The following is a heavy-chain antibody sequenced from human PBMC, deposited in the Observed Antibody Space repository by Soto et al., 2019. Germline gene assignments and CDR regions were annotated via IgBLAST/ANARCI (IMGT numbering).Heavy chain of an antibody. Sequence: PGGSLRLSCAASGFTFSSYAMSWVRQAPGKGLEWVSAISGSGGSTYYADSVKGRFTISRDNSKNTLYLQMNSLRAEDTAVYYCAKDHRGSIWFGELQGRYYYYGMDVWGQGTTVTVSS. V-gene: IGHV3-23*01. CDR2: ISGSGGST. CDR3: AKDHRGSIWFGELQGRYYYYGMDV. D-gene: IGHD3-10*01. J-gene: IGHJ6*02. CDR1: GFTFSSYA.